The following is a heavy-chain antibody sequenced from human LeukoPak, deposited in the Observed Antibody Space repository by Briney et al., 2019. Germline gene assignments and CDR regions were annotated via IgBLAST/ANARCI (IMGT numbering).Heavy chain of an antibody. Sequence: ASVKVSCKASGYTFTGYYMHWVRQAPGQGLEWIGRINPNSGGTNYAQKFQGRVTMTRDTSISTAYMEPSRLRSDDTAVYYCASTQGDYGDYFDYWGQGTLVTVSS. CDR2: INPNSGGT. D-gene: IGHD4-17*01. CDR1: GYTFTGYY. V-gene: IGHV1-2*06. CDR3: ASTQGDYGDYFDY. J-gene: IGHJ4*02.